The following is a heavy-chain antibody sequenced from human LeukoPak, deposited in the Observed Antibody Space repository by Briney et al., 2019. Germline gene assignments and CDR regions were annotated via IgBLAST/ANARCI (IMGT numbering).Heavy chain of an antibody. Sequence: SETLSLTCAVYGGSFSGYYWSWIRQPPGKGLEWIGYIYTSGSTNYNPSLKSRVTISVDTSKNQFSLKLSSVTAADTAVYYCARHAGDYWGQGTLVTVSS. CDR3: ARHAGDY. CDR1: GGSFSGYY. J-gene: IGHJ4*02. V-gene: IGHV4-4*09. CDR2: IYTSGST.